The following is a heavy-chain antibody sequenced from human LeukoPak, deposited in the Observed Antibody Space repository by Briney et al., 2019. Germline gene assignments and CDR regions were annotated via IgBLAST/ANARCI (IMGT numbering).Heavy chain of an antibody. Sequence: SETLSLTCAVCGGSFSGYYWSWIRQPPGKGLEWIGEINHSGSTNYNPSLKSRVTISVDTSKNQFSLKLSSVTAADTAVYYCASRYCYDSSGHNFDYWGQGTLVTVSS. CDR3: ASRYCYDSSGHNFDY. V-gene: IGHV4-34*01. CDR1: GGSFSGYY. D-gene: IGHD3-22*01. CDR2: INHSGST. J-gene: IGHJ4*02.